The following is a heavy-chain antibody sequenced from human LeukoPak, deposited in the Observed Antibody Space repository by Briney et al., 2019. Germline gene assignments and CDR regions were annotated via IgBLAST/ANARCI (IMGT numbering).Heavy chain of an antibody. CDR3: ARDYDSSGLDY. CDR1: GYSISSGYY. J-gene: IGHJ4*02. D-gene: IGHD3-22*01. CDR2: IYHSGST. Sequence: SETLSLTCTVSGYSISSGYYWGWIRQPPGKGLEWIGSIYHSGSTYYNPSLKSRVTISVDTSKNQFSPKLSSVTAADTAVYYCARDYDSSGLDYWGQGTLVTVSS. V-gene: IGHV4-38-2*02.